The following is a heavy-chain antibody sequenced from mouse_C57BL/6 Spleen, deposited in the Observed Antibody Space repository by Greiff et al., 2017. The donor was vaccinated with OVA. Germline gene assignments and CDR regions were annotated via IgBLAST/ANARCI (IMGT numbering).Heavy chain of an antibody. V-gene: IGHV1-78*01. Sequence: VQLQQSDAELVKPGASVKISCKASGYTFTDHTIHWMKQRPEQGLEWIGYIYPGDGSTKYNEKFKGKATLTAEKSSSTAYMQLNSLTSEDSAVYFCARSGDYYGSTDYWGQGTTLTVSS. CDR1: GYTFTDHT. CDR3: ARSGDYYGSTDY. CDR2: IYPGDGST. D-gene: IGHD1-1*01. J-gene: IGHJ2*01.